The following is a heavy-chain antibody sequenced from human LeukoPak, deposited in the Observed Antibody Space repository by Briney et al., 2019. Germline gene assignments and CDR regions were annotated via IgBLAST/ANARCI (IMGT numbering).Heavy chain of an antibody. J-gene: IGHJ3*02. CDR3: ATDSSSWYSSNAFDI. V-gene: IGHV4-34*01. D-gene: IGHD6-13*01. Sequence: SETLSLTCAVYGGSFSGYYWSWIRQPPGKGLEWIGEINHSGSTNYNPSLKSRVTISVDTSKNQFSLKLSSVTAADTAVYYCATDSSSWYSSNAFDIWGQGTMVTVSS. CDR2: INHSGST. CDR1: GGSFSGYY.